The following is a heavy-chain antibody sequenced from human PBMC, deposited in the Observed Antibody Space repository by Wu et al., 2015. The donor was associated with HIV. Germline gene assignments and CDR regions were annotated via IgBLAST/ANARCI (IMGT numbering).Heavy chain of an antibody. V-gene: IGHV1-69*13. D-gene: IGHD3-22*01. CDR1: GGTFSSYA. J-gene: IGHJ3*02. Sequence: QVQLVQSGAEVKKPGSSVKVSCKASGGTFSSYAISWVRQAPGQGLEWMGRIIPIFGTANYAQKFQGRVTITADESTSTAYMELSSLRSEDTAVYYCARDPGYSGYGLGSGYYYGIASVGAFDIWGQGTSGHRL. CDR2: IIPIFGTA. CDR3: ARDPGYSGYGLGSGYYYGIASVGAFDI.